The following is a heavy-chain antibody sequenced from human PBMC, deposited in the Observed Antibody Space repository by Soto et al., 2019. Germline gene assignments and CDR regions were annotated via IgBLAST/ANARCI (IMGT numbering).Heavy chain of an antibody. V-gene: IGHV3-48*02. CDR1: GFTFRTYS. CDR3: ARDLYGEYAFDF. CDR2: ISSSSSII. Sequence: EVQLVESGGGLVQPGGSLRLSCAASGFTFRTYSMNWVRQAPGKGLEWVSSISSSSSIIYYADSVKGRFTISRDNAVNSLYLQMNSLREEDTAVYYCARDLYGEYAFDFWGPGTMVTVSS. J-gene: IGHJ3*01. D-gene: IGHD4-17*01.